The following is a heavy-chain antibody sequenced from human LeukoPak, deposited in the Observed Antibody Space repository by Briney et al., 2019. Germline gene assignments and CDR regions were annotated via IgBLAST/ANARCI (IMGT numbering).Heavy chain of an antibody. V-gene: IGHV1-24*01. CDR2: FDPEDGET. CDR3: ARDPEANWAFFDH. Sequence: ASVKVSCKVSGYTLTELSMHWVRQAPGKGLEWMGGFDPEDGETIYAQNFQGRVTMTRDTSTTTVYMELSSLRSADTALYYCARDPEANWAFFDHWGQGTLVTVSS. J-gene: IGHJ4*02. CDR1: GYTLTELS. D-gene: IGHD7-27*01.